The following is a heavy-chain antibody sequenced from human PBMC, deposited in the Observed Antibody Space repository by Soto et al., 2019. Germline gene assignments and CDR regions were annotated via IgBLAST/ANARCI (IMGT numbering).Heavy chain of an antibody. Sequence: ASVKVSCKASGYTFTSYAMHWVRQAPGQRLEWMGWINAGNGNTKYSQKFQGRVTITRDTSASTAYMELSSLRSEDTAVYYCARDVAISSGWYGWFDPWGQGTLVTVSS. V-gene: IGHV1-3*01. D-gene: IGHD6-19*01. CDR2: INAGNGNT. J-gene: IGHJ5*02. CDR3: ARDVAISSGWYGWFDP. CDR1: GYTFTSYA.